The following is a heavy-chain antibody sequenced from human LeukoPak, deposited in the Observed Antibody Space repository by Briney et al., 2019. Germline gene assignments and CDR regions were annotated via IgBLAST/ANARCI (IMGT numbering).Heavy chain of an antibody. Sequence: SETLSLTCTVSGGSISSYYWSWIRQPPGKGLEWIGYIYYSGSTNYNPSLKSRVTISVDTSKNQFSLKLSFVTAADTAVYYCARGKRFDLVSLWGQGTLVTVSS. CDR1: GGSISSYY. CDR2: IYYSGST. J-gene: IGHJ4*02. CDR3: ARGKRFDLVSL. V-gene: IGHV4-59*01. D-gene: IGHD6-13*01.